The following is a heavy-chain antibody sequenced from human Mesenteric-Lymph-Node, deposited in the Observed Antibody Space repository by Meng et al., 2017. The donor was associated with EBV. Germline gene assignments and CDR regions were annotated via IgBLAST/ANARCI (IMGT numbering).Heavy chain of an antibody. CDR2: ISGSGGSGSGEST. CDR1: GFTFSNYA. CDR3: GRFNY. J-gene: IGHJ4*02. V-gene: IGHV3-23*01. Sequence: VELLEAGVGVGQPGGALRLSCAASGFTFSNYAMSWVRQAPGKGLEWVSAISGSGGSGSGESTYYADSVKGRFTISRDNSKNTLYLQMNSLRVEDTAVYYCGRFNYWGQGTLVTVSS.